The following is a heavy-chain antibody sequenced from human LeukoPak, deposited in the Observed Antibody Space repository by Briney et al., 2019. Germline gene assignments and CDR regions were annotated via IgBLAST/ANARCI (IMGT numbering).Heavy chain of an antibody. D-gene: IGHD2-2*01. CDR2: IYSGGST. CDR3: ARALVVPAAILDY. Sequence: GGSLRLSCAASGFTVSSNYMSWVRQAPGKGLEWVSVIYSGGSTYYADSVKGRFTISRDNSKNTLYLQMNSLRAEDTAVYYCARALVVPAAILDYWGQGTLVTVSS. J-gene: IGHJ4*02. V-gene: IGHV3-53*01. CDR1: GFTVSSNY.